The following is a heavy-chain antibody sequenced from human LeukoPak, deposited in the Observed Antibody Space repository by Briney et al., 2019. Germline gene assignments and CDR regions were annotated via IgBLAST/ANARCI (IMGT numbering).Heavy chain of an antibody. CDR1: GGSISSYY. Sequence: SETLSLTCSVSGGSISSYYWSWIRQPPGKGLEWIGYIYYSGTTNYNPSLKSRVTISIDTSKNQFSLRLSSVTAADTAVYYCARGAAGYSYGWGQGTLVTVSS. D-gene: IGHD5-18*01. CDR3: ARGAAGYSYG. J-gene: IGHJ4*02. CDR2: IYYSGTT. V-gene: IGHV4-59*01.